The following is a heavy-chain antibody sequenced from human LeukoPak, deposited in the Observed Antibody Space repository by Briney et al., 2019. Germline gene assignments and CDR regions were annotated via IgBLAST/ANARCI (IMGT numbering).Heavy chain of an antibody. CDR2: INPSGGST. CDR3: ARVQYYNILTGAFHS. D-gene: IGHD3-9*01. CDR1: GYTFTSYY. V-gene: IGHV1-46*01. Sequence: ASVKVSCKASGYTFTSYYMHWVRQAPGQGLEWMGIINPSGGSTSYAQKFQGRVSMTRDTSISTAYLELSGLRSDDTAYFYCARVQYYNILTGAFHSWGQGTLVTVSS. J-gene: IGHJ4*02.